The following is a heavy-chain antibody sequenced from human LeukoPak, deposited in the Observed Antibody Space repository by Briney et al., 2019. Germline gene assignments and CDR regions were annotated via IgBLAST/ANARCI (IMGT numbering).Heavy chain of an antibody. CDR3: VTDVIASAGTSPFFDY. J-gene: IGHJ4*02. CDR1: GFTFDSYA. CDR2: ISGSGDNT. D-gene: IGHD6-13*01. V-gene: IGHV3-23*01. Sequence: LPGGSLRLSCAASGFTFDSYAMSWVRQAPGRGLEWASTISGSGDNTYYADSVKGRLAISRDNSKDTLYLQLNSLRAEDTAIYYCVTDVIASAGTSPFFDYWGQGTLVTVSS.